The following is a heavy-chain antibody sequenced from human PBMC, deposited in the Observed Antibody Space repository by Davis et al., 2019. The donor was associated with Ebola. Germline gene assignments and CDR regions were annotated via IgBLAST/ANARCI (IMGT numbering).Heavy chain of an antibody. CDR1: GFTFSAHW. V-gene: IGHV3-74*01. J-gene: IGHJ4*02. D-gene: IGHD3-9*01. CDR3: ARDRYYDILTGYYSPQPFDY. CDR2: INTDGTDS. Sequence: HTGGSLRLSCAASGFTFSAHWMHWVRQTPGKGLTWVSRINTDGTDSNYAGSVKGRFTISRDNAKNTLYLQMNGLRAEDTAVYYCARDRYYDILTGYYSPQPFDYWGQGTLVTVSS.